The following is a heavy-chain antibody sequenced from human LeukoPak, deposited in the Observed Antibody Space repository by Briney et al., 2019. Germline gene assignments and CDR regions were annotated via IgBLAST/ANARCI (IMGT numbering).Heavy chain of an antibody. CDR2: ISSSTSYI. D-gene: IGHD3-10*01. J-gene: IGHJ4*02. Sequence: GGSLRLSCAASGFTFSSYSMNWVRQAPGKGLEWVSSISSSTSYIYYADSVKGRFTISRDNAKNSLYLQMNSLRAEDTAVYYCARAGDGSGSSTDYWGQGTLVTVSS. CDR3: ARAGDGSGSSTDY. V-gene: IGHV3-21*01. CDR1: GFTFSSYS.